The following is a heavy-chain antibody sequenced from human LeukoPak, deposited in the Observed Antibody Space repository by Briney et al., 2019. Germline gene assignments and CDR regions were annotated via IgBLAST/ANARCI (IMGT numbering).Heavy chain of an antibody. CDR1: GFTFTSYA. J-gene: IGHJ4*02. Sequence: GGSLRLSCAASGFTFTSYAMNWVRQAPGKGLEWVSAISESGGSTYYAHSVKGRFTISKDNSKNTLYLQMNTLRPEDTAVYYCATRITLVRGVMLGGDYWGQGTLVTVFS. CDR3: ATRITLVRGVMLGGDY. CDR2: ISESGGST. D-gene: IGHD3-10*01. V-gene: IGHV3-23*01.